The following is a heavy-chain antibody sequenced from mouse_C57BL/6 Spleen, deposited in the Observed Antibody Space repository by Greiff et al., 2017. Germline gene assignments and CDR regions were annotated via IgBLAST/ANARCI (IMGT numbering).Heavy chain of an antibody. CDR1: GYAFRSYW. CDR2: INPSSGYT. J-gene: IGHJ3*01. CDR3: AKMASGETWFAY. Sequence: VQLQQPGAELVKPGASVKISCKASGYAFRSYWMHWVQQRPGQGLEWIGDINPSSGYTKYNQKFKDKATLTADKSSSTAYMQLSSQAYEDSAVYSCAKMASGETWFAYWGQGTLVTVSA. V-gene: IGHV1-7*01.